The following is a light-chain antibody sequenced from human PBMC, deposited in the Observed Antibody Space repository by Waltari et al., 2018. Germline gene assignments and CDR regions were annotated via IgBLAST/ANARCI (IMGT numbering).Light chain of an antibody. Sequence: DIQLTQSPSSLSAVVRDRLPITCQATQDITTSLSWFQQKPGKAPQLLIYDASNLQAGNPSRFSGTGSGTDFSFTITSLQPEDSATYYCQHYHTLPYTFGRGTKLQIK. CDR2: DAS. J-gene: IGKJ2*01. CDR3: QHYHTLPYT. V-gene: IGKV1-33*01. CDR1: QDITTS.